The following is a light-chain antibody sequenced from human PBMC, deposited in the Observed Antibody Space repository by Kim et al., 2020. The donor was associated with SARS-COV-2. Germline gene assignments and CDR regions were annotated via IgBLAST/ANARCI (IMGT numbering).Light chain of an antibody. V-gene: IGKV3-20*01. CDR1: QSVSSSY. Sequence: EIVLTQSPGTLSLSPGERATLSCRASQSVSSSYLAWYQQKPGQAPRLLIYGASSRATGIPDRFSGSGSGTDFTLTISRLEPEDFAVYYCQQYGSSPTFGHGTKLEI. CDR3: QQYGSSPT. CDR2: GAS. J-gene: IGKJ2*01.